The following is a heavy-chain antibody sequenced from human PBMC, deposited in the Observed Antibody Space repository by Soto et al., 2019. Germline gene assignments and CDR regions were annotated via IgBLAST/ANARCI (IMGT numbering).Heavy chain of an antibody. CDR2: IQDKTDGGTT. CDR1: GFTFSNAW. CDR3: TTNTSTRV. J-gene: IGHJ4*01. D-gene: IGHD2-2*01. V-gene: IGHV3-15*01. Sequence: GGSLRLSCAASGFTFSNAWMSWVRLAPGKGLVWVGRIQDKTDGGTTDYAAPVKGRFTISRDDSKDTLYLQMSSLNTDDTAVYYCTTNTSTRVWGQGTVVTVSS.